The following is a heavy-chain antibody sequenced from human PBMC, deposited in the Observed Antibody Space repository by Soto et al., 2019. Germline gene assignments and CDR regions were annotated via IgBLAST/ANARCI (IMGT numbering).Heavy chain of an antibody. J-gene: IGHJ5*02. CDR3: ARVGYCTNGVCSGHWFDP. CDR1: GGTFSSYT. Sequence: ASVTVSCKASGGTFSSYTISWVRQAPGQGLEWMGRIIPILGIANYAQKFQGRVTITADKSTSTAYMELSSLRSEDTAVYYCARVGYCTNGVCSGHWFDPWGQGTLVTVSS. CDR2: IIPILGIA. V-gene: IGHV1-69*02. D-gene: IGHD2-8*01.